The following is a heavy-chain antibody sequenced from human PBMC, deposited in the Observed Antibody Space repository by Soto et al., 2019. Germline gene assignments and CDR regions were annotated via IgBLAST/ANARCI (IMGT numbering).Heavy chain of an antibody. CDR2: ISYDESDK. J-gene: IGHJ4*02. CDR1: GCTFRRYA. V-gene: IGHV3-30*03. CDR3: ARDLSVAGPDY. Sequence: GGCLRLSSGASGCTFRRYAMHWVRQAPGKGLEWVAVISYDESDKYYADSLKGRFTISRDNSKNTLYLQMNSLRGEDTAVYYCARDLSVAGPDYWGQGTLVTVSS. D-gene: IGHD6-19*01.